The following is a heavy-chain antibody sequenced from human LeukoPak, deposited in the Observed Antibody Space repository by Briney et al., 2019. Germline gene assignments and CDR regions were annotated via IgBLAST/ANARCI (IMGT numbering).Heavy chain of an antibody. D-gene: IGHD3-10*01. CDR3: AHTRQLQIGSRTYYFDY. J-gene: IGHJ4*02. Sequence: SGPTLVNPTQSLTLTCTFSGFSLSTTGVGVGWIRQTPGEALEWLALIYWNGDKRYSPSLESRLTITKDTSKNEVVLTMTNMDPMDTATYYCAHTRQLQIGSRTYYFDYWGQGSLVTVSS. CDR2: IYWNGDK. CDR1: GFSLSTTGVG. V-gene: IGHV2-5*01.